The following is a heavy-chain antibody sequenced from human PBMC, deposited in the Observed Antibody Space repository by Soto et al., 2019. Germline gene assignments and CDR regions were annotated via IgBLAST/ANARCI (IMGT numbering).Heavy chain of an antibody. J-gene: IGHJ4*02. Sequence: QVQLQESGPGLVKPSETLSLTCTVSGGSISSYYWSWIRQPPGKGLEWIGYIYYSGSTNYNPSLKSRVTISVDTSKNQFSLKLSSVTAADTAVYYCASIIMIRGHGQYHFDYWGQGTLVTVSS. CDR2: IYYSGST. CDR1: GGSISSYY. D-gene: IGHD3-10*01. CDR3: ASIIMIRGHGQYHFDY. V-gene: IGHV4-59*01.